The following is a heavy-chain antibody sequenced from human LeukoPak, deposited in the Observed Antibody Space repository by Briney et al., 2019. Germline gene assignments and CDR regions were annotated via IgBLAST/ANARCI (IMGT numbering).Heavy chain of an antibody. J-gene: IGHJ4*02. CDR3: ARGVVLLWFGELLSPYYFDY. CDR1: GISFSNYS. D-gene: IGHD3-10*01. V-gene: IGHV3-21*01. CDR2: ISSSSRFI. Sequence: GGSLRPSCAASGISFSNYSMNWVRQAPGKGLEWVSLISSSSRFIYYGDSVKGRFTISRDNSKNTLYLQMNSLRAEDTAVYYCARGVVLLWFGELLSPYYFDYWGQGTLVTVSS.